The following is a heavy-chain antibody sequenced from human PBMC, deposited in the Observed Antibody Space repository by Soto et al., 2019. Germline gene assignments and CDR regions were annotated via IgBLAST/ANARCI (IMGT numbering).Heavy chain of an antibody. V-gene: IGHV3-30*18. D-gene: IGHD6-6*01. CDR1: GFTFSSYG. CDR2: ISYDGSNK. J-gene: IGHJ4*02. CDR3: AKDIIAARLGCPDY. Sequence: GGSQRLSCAASGFTFSSYGMHLVRQAPGKGLEWVAVISYDGSNKYYADPVKGRFTISRDNSKNTLYLQMNSLRAEDTAVYYCAKDIIAARLGCPDYWGQGTLVTVSS.